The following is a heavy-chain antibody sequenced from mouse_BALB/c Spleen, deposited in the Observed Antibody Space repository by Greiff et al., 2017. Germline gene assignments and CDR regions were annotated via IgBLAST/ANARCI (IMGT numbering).Heavy chain of an antibody. J-gene: IGHJ1*01. D-gene: IGHD2-1*01. CDR3: ARQVYGNYRYFDV. CDR2: ISSGGSYT. Sequence: EVMLVESGGGLVKPGGSLKLSCAASGFTFSSYAMSWVRQTPEKRLEWVATISSGGSYTYYPDSVKGRFTISRDNAKNTLYLQMSSLRSEDTAMYYCARQVYGNYRYFDVWGAGTTVTVSS. CDR1: GFTFSSYA. V-gene: IGHV5-9-3*01.